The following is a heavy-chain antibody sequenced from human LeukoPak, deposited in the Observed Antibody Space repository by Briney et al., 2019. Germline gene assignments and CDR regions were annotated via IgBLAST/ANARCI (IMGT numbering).Heavy chain of an antibody. V-gene: IGHV1-8*01. Sequence: ASVKVSCRASGYTFTSYDMNWVRQAPGQGLEWMGWMRANSGNTGYAQKFQGRVTMTRNTSISTAYMELSSLRSEDTAVYYCARGLPREPKDYWGQGTLVTVSS. CDR1: GYTFTSYD. CDR3: ARGLPREPKDY. J-gene: IGHJ4*02. CDR2: MRANSGNT.